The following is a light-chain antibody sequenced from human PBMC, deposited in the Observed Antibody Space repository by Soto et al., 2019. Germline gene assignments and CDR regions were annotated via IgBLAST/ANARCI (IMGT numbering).Light chain of an antibody. V-gene: IGLV4-69*01. CDR1: SGHNSYA. CDR2: LNSDGSH. CDR3: QTWSTDIRV. Sequence: QPVLTQPPSASAYLGASVKLTCTLSSGHNSYAIAWHQQQPEKGPRYLMKLNSDGSHSKGDGIPDRFSGSSSGAERYLTISSLQSEDEADYYCQTWSTDIRVFGGGTKVTVL. J-gene: IGLJ3*02.